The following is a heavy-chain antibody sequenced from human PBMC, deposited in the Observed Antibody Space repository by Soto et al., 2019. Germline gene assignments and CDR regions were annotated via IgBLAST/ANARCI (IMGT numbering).Heavy chain of an antibody. J-gene: IGHJ6*02. CDR3: AKIAAAGTGDSPDYYYGMDV. CDR1: GFTFSSYG. CDR2: ISYDGSNK. Sequence: QVQLVESGGCVVQPGRSLRLSCAASGFTFSSYGMHWVRQAPVKGLEWLAVISYDGSNKYYADSVKGRFTISRDNSKNTLYLQMNSLRAEDTAVYYCAKIAAAGTGDSPDYYYGMDVWGQGTTVNVSS. D-gene: IGHD6-13*01. V-gene: IGHV3-30*18.